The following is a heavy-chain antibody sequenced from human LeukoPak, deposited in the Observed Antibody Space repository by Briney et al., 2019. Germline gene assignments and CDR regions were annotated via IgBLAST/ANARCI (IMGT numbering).Heavy chain of an antibody. D-gene: IGHD6-19*01. V-gene: IGHV5-10-1*01. CDR2: IDPSDSYT. Sequence: GESLKISCKGSGYSFTSYWISWVRQMPGKGLECMGRIDPSDSYTNYSPSFQGHVTISAAKSISTAYLQWSSLKASDTAMYYCASYSSGWYGGFDYWGQGTLVTVSS. CDR3: ASYSSGWYGGFDY. J-gene: IGHJ4*02. CDR1: GYSFTSYW.